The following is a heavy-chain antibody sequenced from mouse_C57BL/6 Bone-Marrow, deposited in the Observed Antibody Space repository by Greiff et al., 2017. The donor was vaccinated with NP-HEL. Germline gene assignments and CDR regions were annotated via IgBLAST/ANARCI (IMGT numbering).Heavy chain of an antibody. CDR1: EYEFPSHD. CDR3: AREKSTMVTTHYAMDY. J-gene: IGHJ4*01. V-gene: IGHV5-2*01. Sequence: EVQRVESGGGLVQPGESLKLSCESNEYEFPSHDMSWVRKTPEKRLELVAAINSDGGSTYYPDTMERRFIISRDNTKKTLYLQMSSLRSEDTALYYCAREKSTMVTTHYAMDYWGQGTSVTVSS. D-gene: IGHD2-1*01. CDR2: INSDGGST.